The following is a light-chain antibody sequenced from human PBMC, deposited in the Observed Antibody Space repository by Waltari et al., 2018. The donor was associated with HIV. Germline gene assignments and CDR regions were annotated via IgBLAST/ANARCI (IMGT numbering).Light chain of an antibody. CDR1: QDMSTY. V-gene: IGKV1-39*01. J-gene: IGKJ4*01. CDR3: QQNYSMPLT. CDR2: GAF. Sequence: DIQMTQSPSSLSASVGDTVTITCRASQDMSTYLNWFQQKPGEGPKLLIHGAFSLQSGVPPSFSGSGSGTDYTLTITSLQPEDFATYYCQQNYSMPLTFGGGTKVELK.